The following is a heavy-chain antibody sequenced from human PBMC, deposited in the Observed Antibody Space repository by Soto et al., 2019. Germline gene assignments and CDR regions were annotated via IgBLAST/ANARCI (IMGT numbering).Heavy chain of an antibody. CDR2: ISGSGGST. Sequence: PGGSLRLSCAASGFTFSSYAMSWVRQAPGKGLEWVSAISGSGGSTYYADSVKGQFTISRDNSKNTLYLQMKSLRAYDTAVYYCARAHTNHPGYYYYYYYYMDVWGKGTTVTVSS. J-gene: IGHJ6*03. CDR3: ARAHTNHPGYYYYYYYYMDV. D-gene: IGHD1-26*01. CDR1: GFTFSSYA. V-gene: IGHV3-23*01.